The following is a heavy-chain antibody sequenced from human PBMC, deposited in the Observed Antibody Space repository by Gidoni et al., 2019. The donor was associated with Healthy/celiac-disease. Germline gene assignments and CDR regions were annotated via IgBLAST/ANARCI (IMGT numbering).Heavy chain of an antibody. D-gene: IGHD2-8*01. CDR3: ARGKGTPNCTNGVCYRYYYYYGMDV. V-gene: IGHV4-34*01. CDR1: GGSFSGYY. Sequence: QVQLQQLVAGLLKPSETLSLTCAVYGGSFSGYYWIWIRQPPGKGLEWIGEINHSGSTNYKPSRKSRVTISVDTSKNKFSLKLSAVTAADTAVYYCARGKGTPNCTNGVCYRYYYYYGMDVWGQGTTVTVSS. CDR2: INHSGST. J-gene: IGHJ6*02.